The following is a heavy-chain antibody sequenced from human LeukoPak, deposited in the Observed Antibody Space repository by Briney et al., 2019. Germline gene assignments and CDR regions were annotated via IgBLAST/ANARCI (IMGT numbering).Heavy chain of an antibody. CDR2: ISGSSIYT. V-gene: IGHV3-11*05. Sequence: GGSLRLSCAASGLTFSDYHMTWSRQAPGKGLEWVSYISGSSIYTRYADSVKGRFTISRDNAKNSLYLQMNSLRAEDTALYYCVRDISGYYFDYWGQGTLVTVSS. J-gene: IGHJ4*02. D-gene: IGHD3-22*01. CDR1: GLTFSDYH. CDR3: VRDISGYYFDY.